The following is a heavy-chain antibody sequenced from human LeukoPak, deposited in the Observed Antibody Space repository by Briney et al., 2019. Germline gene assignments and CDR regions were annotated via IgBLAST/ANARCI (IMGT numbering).Heavy chain of an antibody. CDR1: PGSISRYY. CDR3: AGTVTTHFAY. V-gene: IGHV4-59*08. J-gene: IGHJ4*02. Sequence: SESLSLTCTVSPGSISRYYWSWIRQAPGKEPEWIGYIVYIGNTNYNPSLRGRVTISIDASKNQFSLELASVTAADTAVYYCAGTVTTHFAYWGKGALVTVSS. D-gene: IGHD4-17*01. CDR2: IVYIGNT.